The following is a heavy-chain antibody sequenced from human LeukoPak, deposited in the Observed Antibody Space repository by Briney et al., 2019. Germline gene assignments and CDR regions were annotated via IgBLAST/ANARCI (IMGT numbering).Heavy chain of an antibody. V-gene: IGHV4-59*01. CDR3: ASGTYYDFWSGYGFDY. Sequence: PSETLSLTCTVSGGSISSYYWSWIRQPPGKGLEWIGYIYYSGSTNYNPSLKSRVTISVDTSTNQFSLKLSSVTAADTAVYYCASGTYYDFWSGYGFDYWGQGTLVTVSS. J-gene: IGHJ4*02. CDR1: GGSISSYY. CDR2: IYYSGST. D-gene: IGHD3-3*01.